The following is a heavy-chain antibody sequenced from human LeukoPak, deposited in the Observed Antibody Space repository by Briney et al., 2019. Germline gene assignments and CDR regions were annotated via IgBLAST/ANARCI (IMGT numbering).Heavy chain of an antibody. CDR2: IIPIFGTA. D-gene: IGHD6-13*01. Sequence: SVKVSCKASGGTFSSYAISWVRQAPGQGLEWMGGIIPIFGTANYAQKFQGRVMITADESTSTAYMELSSLRSEDTAVYYCARGGKQQLVPNWFDPWGQGTLVTVSS. V-gene: IGHV1-69*13. J-gene: IGHJ5*02. CDR1: GGTFSSYA. CDR3: ARGGKQQLVPNWFDP.